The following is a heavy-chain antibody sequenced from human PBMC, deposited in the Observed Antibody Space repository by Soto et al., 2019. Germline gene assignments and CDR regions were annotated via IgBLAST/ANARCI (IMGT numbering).Heavy chain of an antibody. V-gene: IGHV3-30*16. Sequence: TGGSLRLSCAASGFTLRNYAMHWVRQAPGKGLDWVAAISYDGSFVYYADSVRGRFTISRDNSRNTLDLQMNTLRHEDTAVYYCAKERGRNRNFAMDVWGQGTTVTVSS. J-gene: IGHJ6*02. CDR2: ISYDGSFV. CDR3: AKERGRNRNFAMDV. D-gene: IGHD1-1*01. CDR1: GFTLRNYA.